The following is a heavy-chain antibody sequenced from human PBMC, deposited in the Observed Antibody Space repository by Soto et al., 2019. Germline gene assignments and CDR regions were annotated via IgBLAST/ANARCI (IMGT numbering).Heavy chain of an antibody. CDR3: AEDAVANNGVWEAFDM. J-gene: IGHJ3*02. V-gene: IGHV3-23*01. D-gene: IGHD2-8*01. CDR1: GFTFSAYA. Sequence: EVQLLESGGGLVQPGGSLRLSCAASGFTFSAYAMNWVRQAPGKGLEWVSGLVGSGGSISYAASVRGRFTVSRDNSKNMMFLQMTSLRADDTAVYYCAEDAVANNGVWEAFDMWGQGTKVTVSS. CDR2: LVGSGGSI.